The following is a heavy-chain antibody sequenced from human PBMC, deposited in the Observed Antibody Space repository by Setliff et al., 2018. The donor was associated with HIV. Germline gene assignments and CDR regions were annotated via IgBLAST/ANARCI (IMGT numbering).Heavy chain of an antibody. CDR3: TRELNGHTSSHYYFGLDV. J-gene: IGHJ6*02. V-gene: IGHV3-13*01. D-gene: IGHD6-6*01. CDR2: IGTGGDT. Sequence: GGSLRLSCATSGFAFSDYDFHWVRQVTGEGLDWVSAIGTGGDTYYADSVKGRFTISRENAKNSLYLQMNNVRAGDTALYYFTRELNGHTSSHYYFGLDVWGQGTTVTVSS. CDR1: GFAFSDYD.